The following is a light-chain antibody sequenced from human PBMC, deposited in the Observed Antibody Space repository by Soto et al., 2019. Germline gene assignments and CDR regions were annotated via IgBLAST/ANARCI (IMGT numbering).Light chain of an antibody. CDR2: GAS. Sequence: EIVLTQSPGTLSLSPGERATLSCRASQGLSSSYLAWYQQKPGQAPRLLIYGASSRATGIPDRFSGSGSGTDFTLTISRLEPEDFAVYFCQHYATSPFHFGGGTKVEIK. CDR1: QGLSSSY. V-gene: IGKV3-20*01. J-gene: IGKJ4*01. CDR3: QHYATSPFH.